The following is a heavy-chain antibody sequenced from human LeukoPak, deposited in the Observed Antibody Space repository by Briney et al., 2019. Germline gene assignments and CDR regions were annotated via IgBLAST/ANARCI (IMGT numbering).Heavy chain of an antibody. V-gene: IGHV4-28*01. CDR3: ARNQAVAANRGAFDI. Sequence: SDTLSLTCAVSGYSISSNNWWAWIRQPPGKGLEWIGYIYYSGNTYYNPYNPSLTSRVTMSVDTSKNQFSLKLDSVTEIDTAMYYCARNQAVAANRGAFDIWGQGTMVTVSS. J-gene: IGHJ3*02. CDR2: IYYSGNT. CDR1: GYSISSNNW. D-gene: IGHD6-19*01.